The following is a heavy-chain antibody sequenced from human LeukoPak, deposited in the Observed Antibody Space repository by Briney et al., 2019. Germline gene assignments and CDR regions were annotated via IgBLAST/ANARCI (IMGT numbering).Heavy chain of an antibody. J-gene: IGHJ4*02. V-gene: IGHV3-23*01. CDR2: ISGGGHIT. CDR1: GFNFANHA. CDR3: ARVVTSLGDIRY. D-gene: IGHD3-10*01. Sequence: GGSLTLSCAASGFNFANHAMSWVRQTPGKGLEWVSAISGGGHITYYADSVTGRFTISRDNSKNTLYLQMNSLRAEDTAVYYCARVVTSLGDIRYWGQGTLVTVSS.